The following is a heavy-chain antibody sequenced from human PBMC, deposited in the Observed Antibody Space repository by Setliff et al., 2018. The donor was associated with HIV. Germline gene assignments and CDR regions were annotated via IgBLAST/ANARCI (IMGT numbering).Heavy chain of an antibody. CDR1: GGSLQGYY. J-gene: IGHJ4*02. CDR3: ARVSGGSYVDYFDY. V-gene: IGHV4-4*07. Sequence: PSETLSLTCSVSGGSLQGYYWSWIRQPAGKGLQWIGRIYYVGWSKYNPSLEDRVTMSVDTSKNQFFLKVTSVTAADTAVYYCARVSGGSYVDYFDYWGQGTLVTVS. D-gene: IGHD1-26*01. CDR2: IYYVGWS.